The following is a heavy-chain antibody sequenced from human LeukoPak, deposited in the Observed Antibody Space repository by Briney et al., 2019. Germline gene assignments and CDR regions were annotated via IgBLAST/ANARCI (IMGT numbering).Heavy chain of an antibody. CDR2: IIPIFGTA. V-gene: IGHV1-69*13. J-gene: IGHJ4*02. CDR3: ARDGSGSQHY. Sequence: GASVTVSCTASGGTFSSYAISWVRQAPGQGLEWMGGIIPIFGTANYAQKFQGRVTITADESTSTAYMELSSLRSEDTAVYYCARDGSGSQHYWGQGTLVTVSS. D-gene: IGHD3-10*01. CDR1: GGTFSSYA.